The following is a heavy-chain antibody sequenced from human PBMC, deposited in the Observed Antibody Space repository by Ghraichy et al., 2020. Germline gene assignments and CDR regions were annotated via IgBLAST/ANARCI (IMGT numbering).Heavy chain of an antibody. V-gene: IGHV3-30*02. CDR1: GFTFSSYG. D-gene: IGHD3-22*01. CDR2: IRYDGSNK. J-gene: IGHJ4*02. Sequence: GSLRLSCAASGFTFSSYGMHWVRQAPGKGLEWVAFIRYDGSNKYYADSVKGRFTISRDNSKNTLYLQMNSLRAEDTAVYYCAKDLVSYYYDSSGYYYGPVPDYWGQGTLVTVSS. CDR3: AKDLVSYYYDSSGYYYGPVPDY.